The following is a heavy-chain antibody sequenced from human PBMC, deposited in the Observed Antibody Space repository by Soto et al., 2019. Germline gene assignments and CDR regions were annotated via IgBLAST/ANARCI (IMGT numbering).Heavy chain of an antibody. D-gene: IGHD2-21*01. CDR1: GFTFSDHY. CDR2: IKNKANSYGT. J-gene: IGHJ4*02. CDR3: ARVGLSSAYRRSRRPDH. V-gene: IGHV3-72*01. Sequence: EVQLVESGGALVQPGGSLRLSCAASGFTFSDHYMDWIRQAPGKGLEWVGRIKNKANSYGTEYAASVKGRFSNSRDDSKNSTYMQINSLEAEDAAVYYGARVGLSSAYRRSRRPDHWGQGTLVTVSS.